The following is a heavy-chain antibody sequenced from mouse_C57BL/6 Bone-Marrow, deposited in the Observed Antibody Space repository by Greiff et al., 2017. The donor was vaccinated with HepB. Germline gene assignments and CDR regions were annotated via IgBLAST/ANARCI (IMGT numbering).Heavy chain of an antibody. CDR3: ARQESGTAAY. CDR1: GFTFSSYG. D-gene: IGHD4-1*01. V-gene: IGHV5-6*01. J-gene: IGHJ3*01. CDR2: ISSGGSYT. Sequence: EVMLVESGGDLVKPGGSLKLSCAASGFTFSSYGMSWVRQTPDKRLEWVATISSGGSYTYYPDSVKGRFTISRDNAKNTLYLQMSSLNSEDTAMYYCARQESGTAAYWGQGTLVTVSA.